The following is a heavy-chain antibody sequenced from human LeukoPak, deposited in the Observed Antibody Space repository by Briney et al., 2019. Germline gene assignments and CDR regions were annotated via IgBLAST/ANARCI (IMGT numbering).Heavy chain of an antibody. CDR2: IHYSGST. CDR3: ARGYCSGGSCYSYYYYNYMDV. Sequence: SETLSLTCTVSGGSISSSSYYWGWIRQPPGKGLEWIGSIHYSGSTNYNPSLKSRVTISVDTAKNQFSLKLSSVTAADTAVYYCARGYCSGGSCYSYYYYNYMDVWGKGTTVTVSS. V-gene: IGHV4-39*07. D-gene: IGHD2-15*01. CDR1: GGSISSSSYY. J-gene: IGHJ6*03.